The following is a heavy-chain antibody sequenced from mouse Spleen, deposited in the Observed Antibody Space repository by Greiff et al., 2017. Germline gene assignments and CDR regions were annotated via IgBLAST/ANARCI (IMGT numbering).Heavy chain of an antibody. J-gene: IGHJ4*01. CDR3: AREKRGMDY. Sequence: VQLQQSGAELVRPGTSVKVSCKASGYAFTNYLIEWVKQRPGQGLEWIGVINPGSGGTNYNEKFKGKATLTADKSSSTAYMQLSSLTSEDSAVYFCAREKRGMDYWGQGTSVTVSS. CDR2: INPGSGGT. V-gene: IGHV1-54*01. CDR1: GYAFTNYL.